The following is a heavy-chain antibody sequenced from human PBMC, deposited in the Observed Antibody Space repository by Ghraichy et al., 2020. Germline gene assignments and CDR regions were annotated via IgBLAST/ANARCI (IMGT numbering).Heavy chain of an antibody. CDR2: ISGSGGST. Sequence: GESLNISCAASGFTFSSYAMSWVRQAPGKGLEWVSAISGSGGSTYYADSVKGRFTISRDNSKNTLYLQMNSLRAEDTAVYYCAKIGGHTAWSRYGMDVWGQGTTVTVSS. CDR1: GFTFSSYA. CDR3: AKIGGHTAWSRYGMDV. V-gene: IGHV3-23*01. J-gene: IGHJ6*02. D-gene: IGHD3-10*01.